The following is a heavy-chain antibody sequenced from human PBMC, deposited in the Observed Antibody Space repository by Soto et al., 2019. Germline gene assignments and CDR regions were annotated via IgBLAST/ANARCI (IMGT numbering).Heavy chain of an antibody. D-gene: IGHD6-13*01. V-gene: IGHV2-5*02. J-gene: IGHJ4*02. CDR3: ARRIAAAAFDY. CDR1: GFSVTTSGVG. Sequence: SGPTLVNPTQTLTLTCTCSGFSVTTSGVGVGWIRQPPGKALEWLALTYWDDDKRYSPSLKSRLTITKDTSKNQVVLTMTNMEPVDTATYHCARRIAAAAFDYWGQGTLVTVSS. CDR2: TYWDDDK.